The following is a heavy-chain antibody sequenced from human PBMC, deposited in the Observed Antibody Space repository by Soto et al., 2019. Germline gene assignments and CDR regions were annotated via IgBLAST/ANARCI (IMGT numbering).Heavy chain of an antibody. CDR1: GFTFSSYA. Sequence: GGSLRLSCAASGFTFSSYAMSWVRQAPGKGLEWVSAISGSGGSTYYADSVKGRFTISRDNSKNTLYLQMNSLRAEDTAVYYCAKDPTGTGGINWFDPWGQGTLVTVSS. V-gene: IGHV3-23*01. J-gene: IGHJ5*02. CDR2: ISGSGGST. CDR3: AKDPTGTGGINWFDP. D-gene: IGHD1-1*01.